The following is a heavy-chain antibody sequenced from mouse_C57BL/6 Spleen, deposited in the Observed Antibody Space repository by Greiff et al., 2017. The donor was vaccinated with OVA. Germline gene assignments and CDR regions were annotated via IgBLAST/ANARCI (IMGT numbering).Heavy chain of an antibody. V-gene: IGHV1-55*01. CDR2: IYPGSGST. CDR1: GYTFTSYW. J-gene: IGHJ1*03. D-gene: IGHD1-1*01. CDR3: AYYGSSYVDWYFDV. Sequence: QVQLQQPGAELVKPGASVKMSCKASGYTFTSYWITWVKQRPGQGLEWIGDIYPGSGSTNYNEKFKSQATLTVDTSSSTAYMQLSSLTSEDSAVYYCAYYGSSYVDWYFDVWGTGTTVTVSS.